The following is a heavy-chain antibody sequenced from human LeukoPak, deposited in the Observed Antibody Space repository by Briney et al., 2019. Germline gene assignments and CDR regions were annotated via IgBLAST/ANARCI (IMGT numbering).Heavy chain of an antibody. CDR1: GGTFSSYA. Sequence: ASVKVSCKASGGTFSSYAISWVRQAPGQGLEWMGGIIPIFGTANYAQKFQGRATITADESTSTAYMELSSLRSEDTAVYYCATAGSSSWDYDYWGQGTLVTVSS. D-gene: IGHD6-13*01. V-gene: IGHV1-69*13. CDR3: ATAGSSSWDYDY. J-gene: IGHJ4*02. CDR2: IIPIFGTA.